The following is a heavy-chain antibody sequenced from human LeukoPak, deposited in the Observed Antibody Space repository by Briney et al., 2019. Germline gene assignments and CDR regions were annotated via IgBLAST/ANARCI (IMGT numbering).Heavy chain of an antibody. CDR3: ARAYCTNGVCYIGY. V-gene: IGHV1-2*06. Sequence: ASLKVSCKASGYTFTGHYMHWVRQAPGQGLEWMGRINPNSGGTNYAQKFQGRVTMTRDTSISTAYMELSRLRSDDTAVYYCARAYCTNGVCYIGYWGQGTLVTVSS. CDR1: GYTFTGHY. D-gene: IGHD2-8*01. J-gene: IGHJ4*02. CDR2: INPNSGGT.